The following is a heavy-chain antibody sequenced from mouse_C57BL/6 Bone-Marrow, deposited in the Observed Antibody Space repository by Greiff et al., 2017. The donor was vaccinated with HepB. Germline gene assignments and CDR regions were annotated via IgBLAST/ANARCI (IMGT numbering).Heavy chain of an antibody. CDR1: GYTFTDYY. J-gene: IGHJ1*03. CDR2: IGPGSGST. V-gene: IGHV1-77*01. CDR3: ARERYYYGSSPWYFDV. Sequence: QVQLKESGAELVKPGASVKISCKASGYTFTDYYINWVKQRPGQGLEWIGKIGPGSGSTYYNEKFKAKATLTADKSSSTAYLQLSSLTSEDSAVYFCARERYYYGSSPWYFDVWGTGTTVTVSS. D-gene: IGHD1-1*01.